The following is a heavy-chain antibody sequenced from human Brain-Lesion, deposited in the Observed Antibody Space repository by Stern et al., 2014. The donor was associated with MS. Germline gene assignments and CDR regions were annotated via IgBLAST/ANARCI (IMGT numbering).Heavy chain of an antibody. Sequence: QVQLVESGGGVVQPGRSLRLSCAASGFTFSYHAMHWVRQAPGKGLEWVALTSYDGSDKNDADSGKGRFTISRDNSRNTLYLQMNSLRVDDTAVYYCARGGAVTTSDYYLDYWGQGILVTVSS. D-gene: IGHD4-17*01. CDR2: TSYDGSDK. V-gene: IGHV3-30*01. CDR3: ARGGAVTTSDYYLDY. J-gene: IGHJ4*02. CDR1: GFTFSYHA.